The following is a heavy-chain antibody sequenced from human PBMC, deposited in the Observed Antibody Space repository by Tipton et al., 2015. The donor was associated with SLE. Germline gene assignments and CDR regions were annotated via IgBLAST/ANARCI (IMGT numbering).Heavy chain of an antibody. Sequence: SLRLSCAASGFTFSDYAMNWVRQAPGKGLEWVSSISSSSSYIYYADSVKGRFTISRDNAKNSLYLQMNSLRAEDTAVYYCANPYSSSWSTWGQGTLVTVSS. CDR3: ANPYSSSWST. D-gene: IGHD6-13*01. CDR2: ISSSSSYI. CDR1: GFTFSDYA. V-gene: IGHV3-21*01. J-gene: IGHJ5*02.